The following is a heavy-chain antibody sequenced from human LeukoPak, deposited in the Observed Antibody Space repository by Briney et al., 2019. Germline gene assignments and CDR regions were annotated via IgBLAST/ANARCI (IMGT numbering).Heavy chain of an antibody. CDR2: IYYSGGT. Sequence: SETLSLTCTVSGGSISSYYWSWIRQPPGKGLEWIGYIYYSGGTNYNPSLKSRVTISVDTSKNQFSLKLSSVTAADTAVYYCARDRQQLVRGDYFDCWGQGTLVTVSS. D-gene: IGHD6-13*01. V-gene: IGHV4-59*12. CDR3: ARDRQQLVRGDYFDC. J-gene: IGHJ4*02. CDR1: GGSISSYY.